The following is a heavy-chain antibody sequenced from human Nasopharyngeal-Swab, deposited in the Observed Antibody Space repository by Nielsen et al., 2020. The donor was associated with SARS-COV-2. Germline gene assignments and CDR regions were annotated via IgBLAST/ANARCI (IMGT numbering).Heavy chain of an antibody. D-gene: IGHD2-15*01. Sequence: ASVKVSCKASGYTFTDYYMHWVRQAPGQGLEWMGWINPNSGGTNYAQKFQGRVTMTRDTSISTAYMELSRLRSDDTAVYYCARALGYCSGGSCYPFGYWGQGTLVTVSS. CDR3: ARALGYCSGGSCYPFGY. CDR1: GYTFTDYY. CDR2: INPNSGGT. V-gene: IGHV1-2*02. J-gene: IGHJ4*02.